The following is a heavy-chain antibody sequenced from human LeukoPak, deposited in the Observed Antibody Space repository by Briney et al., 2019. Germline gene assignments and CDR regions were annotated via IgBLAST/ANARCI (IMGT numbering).Heavy chain of an antibody. V-gene: IGHV3-48*04. CDR1: GFTFSSYS. CDR2: ISSSGTTI. Sequence: GGSLRLSCAASGFTFSSYSMSWVRQAPGKGLEWVSYISSSGTTIYYADSVKGRFTISRDNPRNSLFLQMNSLRAEDTAVYYCARGYGSGSYYNNWFDPWGQGTLVTVSS. J-gene: IGHJ5*02. CDR3: ARGYGSGSYYNNWFDP. D-gene: IGHD3-10*01.